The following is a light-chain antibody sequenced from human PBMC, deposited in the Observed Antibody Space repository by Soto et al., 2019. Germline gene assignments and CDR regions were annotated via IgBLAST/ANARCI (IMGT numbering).Light chain of an antibody. CDR1: SSDVGGYNY. CDR3: SSYTSSSTWV. V-gene: IGLV2-14*01. Sequence: QSVLTQPASVSGSPGQSITISCTGNSSDVGGYNYVSWYQQHPGKAPKLMIYDVSNRPSGVSNRFSGSKSGNTASLTISGLQAEDEADYYCSSYTSSSTWVFGGGTQLTVL. CDR2: DVS. J-gene: IGLJ3*02.